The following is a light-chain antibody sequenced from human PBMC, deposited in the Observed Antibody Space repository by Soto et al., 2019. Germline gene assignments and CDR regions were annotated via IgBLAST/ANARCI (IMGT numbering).Light chain of an antibody. J-gene: IGKJ4*01. Sequence: EIVLTQSPATLSLSPGERATLSCGASQSVTNNYLAWYQQKPGLAPKLLIYDASNRATAIPDRFSGSGSGTDFTLTISRLEPEDFAVYYCRQYYNLITFGGGTKVDIK. CDR2: DAS. V-gene: IGKV3D-20*01. CDR1: QSVTNNY. CDR3: RQYYNLIT.